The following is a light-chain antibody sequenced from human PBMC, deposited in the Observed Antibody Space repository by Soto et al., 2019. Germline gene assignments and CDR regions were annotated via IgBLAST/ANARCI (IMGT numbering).Light chain of an antibody. CDR1: QSVSSSY. Sequence: EIVLTQSPGTLSLSPGERATLSCRASQSVSSSYLAWYQQKPDQAPRLLIYGASSRATGIPDRFSGSGSGTDFTLTISRLEPEDFAVYYCQRYGSSPYTFGQGTKREIK. J-gene: IGKJ2*01. CDR2: GAS. V-gene: IGKV3-20*01. CDR3: QRYGSSPYT.